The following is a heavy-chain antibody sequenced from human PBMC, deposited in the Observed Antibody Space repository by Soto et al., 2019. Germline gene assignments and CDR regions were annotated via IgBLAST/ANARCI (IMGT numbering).Heavy chain of an antibody. CDR3: ARQSSSWYYFDY. CDR2: IYYSGST. CDR1: GGSISSGGYY. V-gene: IGHV4-31*03. Sequence: QVQLQESGPGLVKPSQTLSLTCTVSGGSISSGGYYWSWIRQHPGKGLEWIGYIYYSGSTYYNPFLKSRVTISVDTSKNQFSLKLSSVTAADTAVYYCARQSSSWYYFDYWGQGTLVTVSS. D-gene: IGHD6-13*01. J-gene: IGHJ4*02.